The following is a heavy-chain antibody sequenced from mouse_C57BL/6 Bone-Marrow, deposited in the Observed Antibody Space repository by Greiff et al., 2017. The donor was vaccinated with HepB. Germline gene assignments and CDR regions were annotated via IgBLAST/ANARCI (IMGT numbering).Heavy chain of an antibody. J-gene: IGHJ2*01. D-gene: IGHD2-4*01. V-gene: IGHV1-81*01. CDR3: ASEGGYYDYLY. CDR2: IYPRSGNT. Sequence: VQVVESGAELARPGASVKLSCKASGYTFTSYGISWVKQRTGQGLEWIGEIYPRSGNTYYNEKFKGKATLTADKSSSTAYMELRRLRSEDSAVYVCASEGGYYDYLYWGQGTTLTVSS. CDR1: GYTFTSYG.